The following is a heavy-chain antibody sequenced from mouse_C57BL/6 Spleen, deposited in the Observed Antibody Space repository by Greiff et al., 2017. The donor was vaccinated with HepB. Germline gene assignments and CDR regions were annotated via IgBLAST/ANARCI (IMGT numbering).Heavy chain of an antibody. J-gene: IGHJ3*01. D-gene: IGHD3-2*02. CDR2: IYPSDSET. V-gene: IGHV1-61*01. CDR1: GYTFTSYW. CDR3: ARGGSSGYGFAY. Sequence: VKLQQPGAELVRPGSSVKLSCKASGYTFTSYWMDWVKQRPGQGLEWIGNIYPSDSETHYNQKFKDKATLTVDKSSSTAYMQLSSLTSEDSAVYYCARGGSSGYGFAYWGQGTLVTVSA.